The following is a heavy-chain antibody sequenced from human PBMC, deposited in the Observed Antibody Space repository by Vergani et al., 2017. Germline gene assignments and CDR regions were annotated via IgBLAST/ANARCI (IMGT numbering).Heavy chain of an antibody. V-gene: IGHV1-18*01. Sequence: QVQLVQSGSEVKKPGASVKVSCKASGYTFTSYGISWVRQAPGQGLEWMGWISAYNGNTNYAQKLQGRVTMTTDTSTSTAYMELRSLRSDDTAVYYCARGPMIVVVISGPSADAFDIWGQGTMVTVSS. D-gene: IGHD3-22*01. CDR3: ARGPMIVVVISGPSADAFDI. CDR1: GYTFTSYG. CDR2: ISAYNGNT. J-gene: IGHJ3*02.